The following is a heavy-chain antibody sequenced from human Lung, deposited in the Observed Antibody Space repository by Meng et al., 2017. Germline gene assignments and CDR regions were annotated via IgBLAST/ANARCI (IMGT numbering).Heavy chain of an antibody. D-gene: IGHD6-25*01. CDR1: GFTFSSHT. J-gene: IGHJ4*02. CDR2: ISSSNSYI. Sequence: EVQLVESGGGLVKPGGSLRRSCAASGFTFSSHTMNWVRQAPGKGLEWVSSISSSNSYIYYADSVKGRFTISRDNAKNSLYLQMNSLRAEDTAVYYCARDFSAAMRLEYGGKGTLVTVSS. V-gene: IGHV3-21*01. CDR3: ARDFSAAMRLEY.